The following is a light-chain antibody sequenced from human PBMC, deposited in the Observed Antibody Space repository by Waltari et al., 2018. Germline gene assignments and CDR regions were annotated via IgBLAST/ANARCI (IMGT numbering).Light chain of an antibody. J-gene: IGLJ2*01. CDR3: SSQSSNDVVL. CDR2: DVS. V-gene: IGLV2-14*01. CDR1: SNDVGGYNS. Sequence: QSALTQPASVSGSPGQSVTIFCAGTSNDVGGYNSVLWYQEYPGQAPRVIIYDVSYRPSGVSDRFSGSKSGNTASLTISGLQAEDEADYYCSSQSSNDVVLFGGGTKLTVL.